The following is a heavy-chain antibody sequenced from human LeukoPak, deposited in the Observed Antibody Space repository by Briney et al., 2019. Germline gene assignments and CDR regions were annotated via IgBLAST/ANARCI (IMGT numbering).Heavy chain of an antibody. J-gene: IGHJ4*02. CDR2: INPNSGGT. CDR3: ASTHEELRYSSSWYGEVDFDY. D-gene: IGHD6-13*01. Sequence: GASVKVSCKASGYTFTGYYMHWVRQAPGQGLEWMGWINPNSGGTNYAQKFQGRVTITADESTSTAYMELSSLRSEDTAVYYCASTHEELRYSSSWYGEVDFDYWGQGTLVTVSS. CDR1: GYTFTGYY. V-gene: IGHV1-2*02.